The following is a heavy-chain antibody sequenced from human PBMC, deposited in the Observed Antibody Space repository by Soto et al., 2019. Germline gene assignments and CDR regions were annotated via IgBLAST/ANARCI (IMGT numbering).Heavy chain of an antibody. CDR1: GGSISSYY. V-gene: IGHV4-59*08. CDR3: ARHIRGITIFGVVSGEFDY. CDR2: IYYSGST. J-gene: IGHJ4*02. D-gene: IGHD3-3*01. Sequence: SETLSLTCTVSGGSISSYYWSWIRQPPGKRLEWIGYIYYSGSTNYNPSLKSRVTISVDTSKNQFSLKLSSVTAADTAVYYCARHIRGITIFGVVSGEFDYWGQGTLVTVSS.